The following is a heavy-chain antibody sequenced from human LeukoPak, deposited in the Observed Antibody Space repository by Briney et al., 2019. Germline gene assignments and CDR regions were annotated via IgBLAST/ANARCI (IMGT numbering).Heavy chain of an antibody. Sequence: GGSLRLSCAASGFTFSSYWTSWVRQAPGKGLEWVANIKQDGSEKYYVDSVKGRFTISRDNAKNSLYLQMNSLRAEDTAVYYCARAQDYYDSSGYYFGDAFDIWGQGTMVTVSS. J-gene: IGHJ3*02. CDR3: ARAQDYYDSSGYYFGDAFDI. D-gene: IGHD3-22*01. V-gene: IGHV3-7*01. CDR1: GFTFSSYW. CDR2: IKQDGSEK.